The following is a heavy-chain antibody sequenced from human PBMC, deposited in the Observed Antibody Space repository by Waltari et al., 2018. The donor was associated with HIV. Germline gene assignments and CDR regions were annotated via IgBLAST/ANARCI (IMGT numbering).Heavy chain of an antibody. J-gene: IGHJ4*02. D-gene: IGHD2-8*02. V-gene: IGHV5-51*01. CDR2: SYPGDSDT. Sequence: EVQPVQSGAEVKKPGGSLTISCTGYGNSFPSSWIGWVSHMPGKGIEWMGISYPGDSDTRYSPSFQVQVTISADKSTSTAYLHWSSLKASDTAMYYCARRTGTQSGVIDYWGQGTLVTVSS. CDR1: GNSFPSSW. CDR3: ARRTGTQSGVIDY.